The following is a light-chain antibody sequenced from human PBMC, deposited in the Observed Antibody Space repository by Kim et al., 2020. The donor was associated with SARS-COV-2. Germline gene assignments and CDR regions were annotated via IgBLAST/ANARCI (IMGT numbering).Light chain of an antibody. J-gene: IGKJ5*01. CDR1: QDIRND. V-gene: IGKV1-17*01. CDR3: LQHNTYPIT. Sequence: ASLGDRVTITCRASQDIRNDLGWYQQNPGRAPKRLIYGASSLQSGVPSRFSVSGSGTEFTLTINSLQPEDFATYFCLQHNTYPITFGQGTRLEIK. CDR2: GAS.